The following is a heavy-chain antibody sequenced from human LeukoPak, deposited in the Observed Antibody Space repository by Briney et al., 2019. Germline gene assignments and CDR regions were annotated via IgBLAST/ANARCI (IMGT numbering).Heavy chain of an antibody. CDR3: ARGISSGWYGAFDI. V-gene: IGHV4-4*07. Sequence: SETLSLTCTVSGGSISSYYWSWIRQPAGKGLEWIGRIYTSGSTNYNPSLKSRVTMSVDTSKNQFSLKLSSVTAADTAVYYCARGISSGWYGAFDIWGQGTKVTVSS. D-gene: IGHD6-19*01. J-gene: IGHJ3*02. CDR2: IYTSGST. CDR1: GGSISSYY.